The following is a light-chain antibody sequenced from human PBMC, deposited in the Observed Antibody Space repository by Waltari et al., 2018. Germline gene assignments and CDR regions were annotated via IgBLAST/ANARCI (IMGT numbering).Light chain of an antibody. V-gene: IGLV1-40*01. CDR1: SPNIGAGSA. Sequence: QSVLTQPPSVSGAPGPRVTISCTGSSPNIGAGSAVHWYQPLPGTSPKLLIYGDKNRPSGVPDRFSGSRSGTSASLAITGLRAEDEADYYCQSYDSNLSGWVFGGGTKLSVL. CDR3: QSYDSNLSGWV. CDR2: GDK. J-gene: IGLJ3*02.